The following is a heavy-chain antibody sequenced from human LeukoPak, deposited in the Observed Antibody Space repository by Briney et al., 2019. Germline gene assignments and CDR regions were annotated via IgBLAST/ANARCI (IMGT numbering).Heavy chain of an antibody. CDR3: ARKGYCSSGSCYLDY. V-gene: IGHV4-38-2*01. CDR1: GYSISSGYY. Sequence: PSETLSLTCAVSGYSISSGYYWGWIRQPPGKGLEWIGSIYFTGTTYYNPSLKSRVTTSLDTSKNQFSLNLNSVTAADTAVYYCARKGYCSSGSCYLDYWGQGTLVTVSS. J-gene: IGHJ4*02. CDR2: IYFTGTT. D-gene: IGHD2-15*01.